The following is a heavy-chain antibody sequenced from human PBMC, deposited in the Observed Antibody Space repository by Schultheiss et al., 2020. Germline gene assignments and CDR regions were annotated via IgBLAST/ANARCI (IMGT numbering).Heavy chain of an antibody. CDR1: GYTFTSYY. CDR2: INPSGGST. J-gene: IGHJ6*02. V-gene: IGHV1-46*01. Sequence: GESLKISCKASGYTFTSYYMHWVRQAPGQGLEWMGIINPSGGSTSYAQKFQGRVTMTRDTSTSTVYMELSSLRSEDTAVYYCGRSYYYYGMDVWGQGTTVTGSS. CDR3: GRSYYYYGMDV.